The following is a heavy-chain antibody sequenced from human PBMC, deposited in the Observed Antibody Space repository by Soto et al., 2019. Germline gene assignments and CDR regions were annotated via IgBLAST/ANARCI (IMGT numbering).Heavy chain of an antibody. Sequence: QVQLVQSGAEVKKPGSSVKVSCKASGGTFSSYAISWVRQAPGQGLEWMGGIIPIFGTANYAQKFQGRVTITADESTSTAYRGLSSLRSEDTAGYYCAGGGEGTIFGVAPPFEGWGQGTLVTVSS. D-gene: IGHD3-3*01. CDR2: IIPIFGTA. CDR1: GGTFSSYA. V-gene: IGHV1-69*01. J-gene: IGHJ4*02. CDR3: AGGGEGTIFGVAPPFEG.